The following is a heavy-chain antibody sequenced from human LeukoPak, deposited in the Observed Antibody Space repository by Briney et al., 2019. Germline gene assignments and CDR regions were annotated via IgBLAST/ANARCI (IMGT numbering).Heavy chain of an antibody. Sequence: GGSLRLSCAASGFTFSSYGMHWVRQAPGKGLEWVAVIWYDGSNKYYADSVKGRFTISRDNSKNTLYLQMNSLRAEETAVYYCARGTTYFDFWSGYYTPPDYWGQGTLVTVSS. J-gene: IGHJ4*02. CDR3: ARGTTYFDFWSGYYTPPDY. CDR2: IWYDGSNK. V-gene: IGHV3-33*01. CDR1: GFTFSSYG. D-gene: IGHD3-3*01.